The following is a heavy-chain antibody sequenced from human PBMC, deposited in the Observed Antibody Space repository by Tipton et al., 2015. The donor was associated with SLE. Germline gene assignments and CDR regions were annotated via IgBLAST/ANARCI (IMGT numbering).Heavy chain of an antibody. CDR1: GGSISGYY. CDR2: VYYSGST. V-gene: IGHV4-59*12. Sequence: TLSLTCTVSGGSISGYYWSWIRQPPGKGLEWIGYVYYSGSTNYNPSLKSRVTISLDTSKNQFSLKLSSVTAADTAVYYCARDRRNWFDPWGQGTLVTVSS. CDR3: ARDRRNWFDP. J-gene: IGHJ5*02.